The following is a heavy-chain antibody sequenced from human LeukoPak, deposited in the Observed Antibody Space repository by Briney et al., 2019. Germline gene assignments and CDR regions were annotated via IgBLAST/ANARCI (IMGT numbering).Heavy chain of an antibody. V-gene: IGHV1-69*06. J-gene: IGHJ5*02. CDR3: ARMPPHYYGSGTSYP. CDR2: IIPIFGTA. Sequence: ASVKVSCKASGYTFTSYAMNWVRQAPGQGLEWMGGIIPIFGTANYAQKFQGRVTITADKSTSTAYMELSSLRSEDTAVYYCARMPPHYYGSGTSYPWGQGTLVTVSS. D-gene: IGHD3-10*01. CDR1: GYTFTSYA.